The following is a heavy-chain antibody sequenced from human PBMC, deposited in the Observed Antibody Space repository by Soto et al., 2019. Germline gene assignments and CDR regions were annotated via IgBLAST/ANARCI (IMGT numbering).Heavy chain of an antibody. CDR2: ISGSGGST. CDR3: AKDSEGKTVVVVPAATFGY. Sequence: GGSLRLSCAASGFTFSSYAMSWVRQAPGKGLEWVSAISGSGGSTYYADSVKGRFTISRDNSKNTLYLQMNSLRAEDTAVYYCAKDSEGKTVVVVPAATFGYWGQGTLVTVSS. CDR1: GFTFSSYA. V-gene: IGHV3-23*01. J-gene: IGHJ4*02. D-gene: IGHD2-2*01.